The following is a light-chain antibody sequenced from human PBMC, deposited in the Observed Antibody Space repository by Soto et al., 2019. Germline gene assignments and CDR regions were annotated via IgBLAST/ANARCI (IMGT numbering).Light chain of an antibody. V-gene: IGKV1-5*01. CDR3: HTYNSYSLHT. J-gene: IGKJ2*01. CDR2: DAS. CDR1: QSVSRR. Sequence: DIQMTQSPSTLSASVGDRITITCRASQSVSRRLAWFQQKPGKAPKLLIYDASSLESGVPSRFSGMGSGTEFTLTISSLQPDDCATYYCHTYNSYSLHTCGQGTKLELK.